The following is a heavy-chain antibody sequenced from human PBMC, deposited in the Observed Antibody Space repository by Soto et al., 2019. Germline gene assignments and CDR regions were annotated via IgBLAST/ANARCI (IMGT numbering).Heavy chain of an antibody. J-gene: IGHJ6*02. CDR2: ISSSSSYI. Sequence: GGSLRLSCAASGFTFSSYSMNWVRQAPGKGLEWVSSISSSSSYIYYADSVKGRFTISRDNAKNSLYLQMNSLRAEDTAVYYCARVVDRITIFGVVIRGYYGMDVWGQGTTVTVSS. D-gene: IGHD3-3*01. CDR3: ARVVDRITIFGVVIRGYYGMDV. CDR1: GFTFSSYS. V-gene: IGHV3-21*01.